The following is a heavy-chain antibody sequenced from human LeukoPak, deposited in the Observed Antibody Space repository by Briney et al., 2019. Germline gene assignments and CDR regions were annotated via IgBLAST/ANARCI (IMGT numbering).Heavy chain of an antibody. CDR2: ISSSSSYI. Sequence: GGSLRLSCAASGFTFSSYSMNGVLQAPGKGLEWVSSISSSSSYIYYADSVKGRFTISRDNAKNSLYLQMNSLRAEDTAVYYCARASIVGATRAFDIWGQGTMVTVSS. CDR1: GFTFSSYS. CDR3: ARASIVGATRAFDI. V-gene: IGHV3-21*01. D-gene: IGHD1-26*01. J-gene: IGHJ3*02.